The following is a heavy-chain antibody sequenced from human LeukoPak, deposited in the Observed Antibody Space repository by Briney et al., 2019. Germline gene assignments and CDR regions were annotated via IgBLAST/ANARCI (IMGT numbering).Heavy chain of an antibody. CDR3: ARLYGNYQNYFDY. D-gene: IGHD1-7*01. CDR1: GGSISSITYY. CDR2: MYYRGNT. V-gene: IGHV4-39*07. J-gene: IGHJ4*02. Sequence: SETLSLTCTVSGGSISSITYYWGWIRQPPGKGLEWVGHMYYRGNTFYNPSLKSRVTISVDTSKNQFSLKLRSVTAADTAVYFCARLYGNYQNYFDYWGQGTLVTVSS.